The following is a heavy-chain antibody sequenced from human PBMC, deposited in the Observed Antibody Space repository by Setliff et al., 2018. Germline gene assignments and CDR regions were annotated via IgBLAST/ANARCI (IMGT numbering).Heavy chain of an antibody. V-gene: IGHV3-64D*09. D-gene: IGHD6-19*01. CDR2: ISSNGGST. J-gene: IGHJ4*02. CDR3: VKDAVIAVAASGDFDY. Sequence: GGSLRLSCSASGFTFSSYAMHWVRQAPGKGLEYVSAISSNGGSTYYADSVKGRFTISRDNSMNTLYLQMSSLRAEDTALYYCVKDAVIAVAASGDFDYWGQGTLVTVSS. CDR1: GFTFSSYA.